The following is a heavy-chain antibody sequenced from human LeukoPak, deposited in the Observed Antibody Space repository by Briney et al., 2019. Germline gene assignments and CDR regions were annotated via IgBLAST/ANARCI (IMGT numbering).Heavy chain of an antibody. CDR2: IDSSSSTI. J-gene: IGHJ4*02. D-gene: IGHD3-16*02. Sequence: GGSLRLSCAASGFTFSSYNMNWVRQAPGKGLEWVSYIDSSSSTIYYADSVKGRFTVSRDNAKNSLDLQMNSLRSEDTAVYYCVRDRGISFYFDYWGQGTLVTVSS. CDR3: VRDRGISFYFDY. CDR1: GFTFSSYN. V-gene: IGHV3-48*01.